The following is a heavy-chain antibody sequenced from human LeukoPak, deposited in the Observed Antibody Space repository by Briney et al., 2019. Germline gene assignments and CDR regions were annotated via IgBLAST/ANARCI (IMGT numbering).Heavy chain of an antibody. CDR1: GYTFTSYG. CDR3: ARGRTYYDILTGSSHLDY. V-gene: IGHV1-18*01. CDR2: ISAYNGNT. D-gene: IGHD3-9*01. J-gene: IGHJ4*02. Sequence: GASVKVSCKASGYTFTSYGISWVRQAPGQGLEWMGWISAYNGNTNYAQKLQGRVTMTTDTSTSTAYMEPRSLRSDDTAVYYCARGRTYYDILTGSSHLDYWGQGTLVTVSS.